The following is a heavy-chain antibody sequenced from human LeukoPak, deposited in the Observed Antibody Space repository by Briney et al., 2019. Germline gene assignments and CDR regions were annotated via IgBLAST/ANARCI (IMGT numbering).Heavy chain of an antibody. Sequence: SVNVSCKASGYTFTGYYMHWVRQAPGQRLEWMGWINPDSGGTNNAQKFQGRVTMTRDTSISTAYMELSRLRSDDTAVYYCARTFYDTLDSDAFDFWGQGTMVIVSS. J-gene: IGHJ3*01. CDR2: INPDSGGT. D-gene: IGHD2/OR15-2a*01. CDR3: ARTFYDTLDSDAFDF. V-gene: IGHV1-2*02. CDR1: GYTFTGYY.